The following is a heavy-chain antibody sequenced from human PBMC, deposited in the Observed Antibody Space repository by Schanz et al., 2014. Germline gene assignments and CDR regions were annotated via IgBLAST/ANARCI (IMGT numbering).Heavy chain of an antibody. J-gene: IGHJ4*02. Sequence: EVQLVESGGGLVQPGGSLRLSCVASGFTFDKYAMHWVRQAPGKGPEWVANIKHDGSVKDYVDSVEGRFTISRDNAKRSLFLQMNSLRVEDTAVYFCVSQTGSPNYWGQGTLVTVSS. CDR1: GFTFDKYA. D-gene: IGHD6-13*01. CDR2: IKHDGSVK. V-gene: IGHV3-7*02. CDR3: VSQTGSPNY.